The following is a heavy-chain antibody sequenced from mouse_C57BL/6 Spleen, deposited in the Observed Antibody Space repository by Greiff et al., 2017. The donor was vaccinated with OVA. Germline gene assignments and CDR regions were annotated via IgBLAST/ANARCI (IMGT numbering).Heavy chain of an antibody. CDR1: GYTFTSYW. CDR2: IDPSDSET. CDR3: ARGGGDGYFFFDY. Sequence: QVQLQQPGAELVRPGSSVKLSCKASGYTFTSYWMHWVKQRPIQGLEWIGNIDPSDSETHYNQKFKDKATLTVDKSSSTAYMQLSSLTSEDSAVYFCARGGGDGYFFFDYWGKGTTLTVSS. J-gene: IGHJ2*01. D-gene: IGHD2-3*01. V-gene: IGHV1-52*01.